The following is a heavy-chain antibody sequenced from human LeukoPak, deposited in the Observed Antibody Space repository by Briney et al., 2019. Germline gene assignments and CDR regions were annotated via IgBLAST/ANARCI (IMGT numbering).Heavy chain of an antibody. CDR1: GGSFSGYY. Sequence: SETLSLTCAVYGGSFSGYYRSWLRQSPGKGLEWIGEISHSGSTHYNPSLKNRVTISVDTSKNQFSLKLSSVTAADTAVYYCARGPDYWGQGTLVTVSS. V-gene: IGHV4-34*01. CDR2: ISHSGST. J-gene: IGHJ4*02. CDR3: ARGPDY.